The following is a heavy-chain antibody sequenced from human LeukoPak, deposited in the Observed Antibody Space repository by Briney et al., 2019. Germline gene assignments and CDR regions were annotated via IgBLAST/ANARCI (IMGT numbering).Heavy chain of an antibody. Sequence: SETLSLTCAVSGYSISSGYYWGWIRQPPGKGLEWIGSIYHSGSTYYNPSLKSRVTISVDTSKNQFSLKLSSVTAADTAVYYCARYVLRFLEWSNNWFDPWGQGTLVTVSS. CDR3: ARYVLRFLEWSNNWFDP. D-gene: IGHD3-3*01. CDR2: IYHSGST. V-gene: IGHV4-38-2*01. J-gene: IGHJ5*02. CDR1: GYSISSGYY.